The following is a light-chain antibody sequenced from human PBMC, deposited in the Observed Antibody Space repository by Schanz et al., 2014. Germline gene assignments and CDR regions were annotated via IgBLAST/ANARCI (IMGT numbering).Light chain of an antibody. CDR3: SSYAGSNNLV. CDR1: SSDVGDYNY. Sequence: QSALTQPPSASGSLGQSVTISCTGTSSDVGDYNYVSWYQQHPGKAPKLMIYEVSKRPSGVPDRFSGSKSGNTASLTVSGLQAEDEADYYCSSYAGSNNLVFGGGTKLTVL. CDR2: EVS. V-gene: IGLV2-8*01. J-gene: IGLJ2*01.